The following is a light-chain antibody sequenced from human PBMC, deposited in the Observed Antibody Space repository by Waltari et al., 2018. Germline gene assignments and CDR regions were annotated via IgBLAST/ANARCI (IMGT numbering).Light chain of an antibody. Sequence: DIQMTQSPSSLSASVGDRVTITCRASQSISSYLNWYQQKPGKAPKLLIYAASSLQSGVPSRFSCSGSVTDFTLTISSLQPEDFAVYYCQQHGTLPATFGQGTKVEIK. CDR1: QSISSY. CDR2: AAS. V-gene: IGKV1-39*01. CDR3: QQHGTLPAT. J-gene: IGKJ1*01.